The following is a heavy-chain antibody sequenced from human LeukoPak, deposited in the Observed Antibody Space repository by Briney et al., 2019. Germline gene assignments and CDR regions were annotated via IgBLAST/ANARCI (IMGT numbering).Heavy chain of an antibody. CDR1: GGSISSSSYY. CDR3: ARVTGYMTEDYFDY. J-gene: IGHJ4*02. V-gene: IGHV4-39*01. D-gene: IGHD6-13*01. CDR2: IYYRGST. Sequence: SETLSLTCTVSGGSISSSSYYWGWIRQPPGKGLEWIGYIYYRGSTYYNPSLKSRVTISVDTSKNQFSLKLSSVTAADTAVYYCARVTGYMTEDYFDYWGQGTLVTVSS.